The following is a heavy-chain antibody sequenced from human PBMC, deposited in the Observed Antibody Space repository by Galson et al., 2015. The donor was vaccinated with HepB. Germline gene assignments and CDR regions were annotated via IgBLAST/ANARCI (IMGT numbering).Heavy chain of an antibody. V-gene: IGHV3-23*01. CDR3: AKGYGLFDS. CDR1: GFAFDNHA. CDR2: ITGKGDST. Sequence: SLRLSCAASGFAFDNHAMSWVRQAPGRGLEWISGITGKGDSTFYADSVKGRFTVSKDNSNNMLYLQMNSLRGEDAGLYFCAKGYGLFDSWGQGTMVIVSS. D-gene: IGHD3-22*01. J-gene: IGHJ3*01.